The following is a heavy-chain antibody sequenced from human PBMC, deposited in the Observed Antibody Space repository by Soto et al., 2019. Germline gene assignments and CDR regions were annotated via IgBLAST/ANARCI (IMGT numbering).Heavy chain of an antibody. CDR1: GFTFSSNY. D-gene: IGHD2-2*01. V-gene: IGHV3-66*01. Sequence: GGSLRLSCAASGFTFSSNYMSWVRQAPGKGLEWVSVIYSGGSTYYADSVKGRFTISRDNSKNMLYLQMNSLRAEDTAVYYCARDRRDIVVVPAAGNPTAQKKYYYYYYMDVWGKGTTVTVSS. J-gene: IGHJ6*03. CDR3: ARDRRDIVVVPAAGNPTAQKKYYYYYYMDV. CDR2: IYSGGST.